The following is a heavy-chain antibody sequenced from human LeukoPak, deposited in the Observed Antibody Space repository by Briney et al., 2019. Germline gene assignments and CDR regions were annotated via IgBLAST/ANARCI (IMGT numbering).Heavy chain of an antibody. J-gene: IGHJ3*02. V-gene: IGHV1-2*06. Sequence: AASVKVSCKASGYTFTDYYMHWVRQAPGQGLEWMGRINPNSGGTNFAQKFQGRVTMTRDTSISTAYMELSRLRSDDTAVYYCARAGLWDYSDSSGYHNGAFDIWGQGTMVTVSS. CDR2: INPNSGGT. CDR1: GYTFTDYY. D-gene: IGHD3-22*01. CDR3: ARAGLWDYSDSSGYHNGAFDI.